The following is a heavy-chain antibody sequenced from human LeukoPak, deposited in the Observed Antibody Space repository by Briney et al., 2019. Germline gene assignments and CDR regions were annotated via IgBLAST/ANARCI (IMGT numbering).Heavy chain of an antibody. CDR1: GGSISIYY. Sequence: SETLSLTCTVSGGSISIYYWSWIRQPPGKGLEWIGYIYYSGSTNYNPSLKSRVTISVDTSKNQFSLKLSSVTAADTAVYYCARGYSSWNPWGQGTLVTVSS. V-gene: IGHV4-59*01. CDR2: IYYSGST. D-gene: IGHD6-13*01. CDR3: ARGYSSWNP. J-gene: IGHJ1*01.